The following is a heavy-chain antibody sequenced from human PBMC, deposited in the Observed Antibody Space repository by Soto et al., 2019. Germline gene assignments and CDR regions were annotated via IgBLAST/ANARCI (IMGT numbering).Heavy chain of an antibody. Sequence: QVQLQESGPGLVKPSQTLSLTCTVSGGSISSGGYYWSWIRQHPGKGLEWIGYIYYSGSTYYNPSLTSRVTISVDTSKNQFSLKLSSVTAADTAVYYCAREMTMTSSFDYWGQGTLVTVSS. V-gene: IGHV4-31*03. D-gene: IGHD3-22*01. CDR1: GGSISSGGYY. CDR2: IYYSGST. CDR3: AREMTMTSSFDY. J-gene: IGHJ4*02.